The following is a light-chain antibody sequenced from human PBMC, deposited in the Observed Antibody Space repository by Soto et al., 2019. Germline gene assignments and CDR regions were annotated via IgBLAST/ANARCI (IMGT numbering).Light chain of an antibody. Sequence: DIQMTQFPSSLSASVGDRVTITCRASQSISSYLNWYQQKPGKAPKLLIYAASSLQSGVPSRFSGSGSGTDFTLTISSLQPEDFATYYCQLSYSTPITFGQGTRLEIK. CDR3: QLSYSTPIT. CDR1: QSISSY. V-gene: IGKV1-39*01. J-gene: IGKJ5*01. CDR2: AAS.